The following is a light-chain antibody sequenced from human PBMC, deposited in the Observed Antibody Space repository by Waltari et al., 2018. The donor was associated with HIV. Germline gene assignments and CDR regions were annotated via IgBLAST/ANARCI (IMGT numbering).Light chain of an antibody. V-gene: IGLV2-8*01. Sequence: QSALTQPPSASGSPGPSVTISCTGTSSDFGGYNYVSWYQQHPGNAPKLIIYEVTERPSGVPDRFSGSKSGNTASLTVSGLQAEDEADYYCSSYAGSNKLVFGGGTKLTVV. CDR3: SSYAGSNKLV. J-gene: IGLJ2*01. CDR1: SSDFGGYNY. CDR2: EVT.